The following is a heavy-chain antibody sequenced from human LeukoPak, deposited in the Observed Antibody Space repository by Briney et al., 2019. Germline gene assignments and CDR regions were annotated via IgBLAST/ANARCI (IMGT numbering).Heavy chain of an antibody. V-gene: IGHV3-49*04. CDR2: IKSNINGGTT. J-gene: IGHJ4*02. CDR1: GFTFSSYG. D-gene: IGHD6-19*01. Sequence: PGGSLRLSCAASGFTFSSYGMHWVRQAPGKGLEWVGFIKSNINGGTTEYAASVKGRFIISRDESKSIAYLQMNSLKTEDTAVYYCTSYSSGWHRHFDYWGQGTLVTVSS. CDR3: TSYSSGWHRHFDY.